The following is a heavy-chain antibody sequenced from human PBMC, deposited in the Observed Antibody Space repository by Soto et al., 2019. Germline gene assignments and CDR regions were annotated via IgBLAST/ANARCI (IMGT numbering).Heavy chain of an antibody. D-gene: IGHD2-8*01. CDR3: ARDPATVSATAYYDY. J-gene: IGHJ4*02. CDR1: GFTFSNYL. CDR2: ISYDGGNK. V-gene: IGHV3-30-3*01. Sequence: GGSLRLSCTASGFTFSNYLMHWVRQAPGKGLEWVAAISYDGGNKYYADSVKGRSTISRDNSKDTLYLQVDSLRAEDSGRYYCARDPATVSATAYYDYWGQGTQVTVSS.